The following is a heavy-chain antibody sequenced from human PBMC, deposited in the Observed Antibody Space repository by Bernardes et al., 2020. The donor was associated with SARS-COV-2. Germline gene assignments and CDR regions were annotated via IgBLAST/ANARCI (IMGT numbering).Heavy chain of an antibody. J-gene: IGHJ4*02. D-gene: IGHD2-2*01. CDR1: VFTFSSYS. CDR2: ISSNGGST. Sequence: GGSLRLSCSSSVFTFSSYSMHCVRQAPGKVLEYVSAISSNGGSTYYADSVKGRFTISRDNSKNTLYLQMSSLRAEDTAVYYCVKDFYCSSTSCSHFDYWGQGTLVTVSS. V-gene: IGHV3-64D*09. CDR3: VKDFYCSSTSCSHFDY.